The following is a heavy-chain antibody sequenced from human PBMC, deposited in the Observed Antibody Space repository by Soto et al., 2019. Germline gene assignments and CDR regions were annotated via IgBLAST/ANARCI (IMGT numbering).Heavy chain of an antibody. V-gene: IGHV3-74*01. CDR1: GFTFSSYW. Sequence: GGSLRLSCAASGFTFSSYWMHWVRQAPGKGLVWVSRINSDGSSTSYADSVKGRFTISRDNAKNTLYLQMNSLRAEDTAVYYCARPYYYDSSGYFPDYWGQGTLVTVSS. CDR2: INSDGSST. J-gene: IGHJ4*02. D-gene: IGHD3-22*01. CDR3: ARPYYYDSSGYFPDY.